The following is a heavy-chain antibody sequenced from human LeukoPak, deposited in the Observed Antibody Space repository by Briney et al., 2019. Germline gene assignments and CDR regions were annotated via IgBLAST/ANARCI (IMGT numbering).Heavy chain of an antibody. V-gene: IGHV3-66*01. CDR2: IYGGGST. Sequence: GGSLRLSCAASGLTVSGTYMSWVRQAPWKGREWVSVIYGGGSTYYSDSVKGRFTISRDNSKNTVYLQMNSMSAEDTAVYYCARIQYSSGWYPDAFDIWGQGTMVTVSS. D-gene: IGHD6-19*01. CDR1: GLTVSGTY. CDR3: ARIQYSSGWYPDAFDI. J-gene: IGHJ3*02.